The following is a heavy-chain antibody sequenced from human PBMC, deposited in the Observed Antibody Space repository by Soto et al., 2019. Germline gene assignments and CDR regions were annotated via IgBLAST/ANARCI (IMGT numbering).Heavy chain of an antibody. D-gene: IGHD2-2*01. CDR3: ARDPVVVVPAVIIGSRRNYFDY. J-gene: IGHJ4*02. CDR1: GFTFSSYW. Sequence: EVQLVESGGGLVQPGGSLRLSCAASGFTFSSYWMTWVRQAPGKGLEWVANIKQEGSEKYYVDSVKGRFTISRDNAKNSLYLQMNSLRAEDTAVYYCARDPVVVVPAVIIGSRRNYFDYWGQGTLVTVSS. V-gene: IGHV3-7*01. CDR2: IKQEGSEK.